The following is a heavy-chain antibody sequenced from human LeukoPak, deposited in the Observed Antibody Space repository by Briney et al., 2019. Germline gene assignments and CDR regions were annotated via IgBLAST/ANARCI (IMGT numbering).Heavy chain of an antibody. Sequence: SETLSLTCTVSGDSISTSNSYWGWIRQPPGTGLEWIGSIYYSGNTYYNASLKSRVTISVDTSKNQFSLKLTSVTAADTAVYYCAKSGLNRFDYWGQGTLVTVSS. D-gene: IGHD2-15*01. CDR2: IYYSGNT. CDR1: GDSISTSNSY. CDR3: AKSGLNRFDY. V-gene: IGHV4-39*01. J-gene: IGHJ4*02.